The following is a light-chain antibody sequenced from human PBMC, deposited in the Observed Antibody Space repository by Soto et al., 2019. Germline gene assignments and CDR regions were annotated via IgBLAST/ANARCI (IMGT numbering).Light chain of an antibody. V-gene: IGLV2-14*03. Sequence: SALTQPASVSGSPGQSITISCTGTSSDVGGYNYVSWYQHHPGKAPKLIIYDVSNRPSGVSIRFSGSKSDNTASLTTSGLQPEDEADYHCSSYTTSNTRQIVFGTGTKVTVL. CDR2: DVS. CDR3: SSYTTSNTRQIV. J-gene: IGLJ1*01. CDR1: SSDVGGYNY.